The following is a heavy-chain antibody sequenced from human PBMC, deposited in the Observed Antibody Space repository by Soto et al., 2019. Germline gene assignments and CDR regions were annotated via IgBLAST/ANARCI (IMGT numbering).Heavy chain of an antibody. Sequence: HPGGSLRLSCAASGFTFSNYVMSWVRQAPGKGLEWVLGITSGGGSTFYADSVKGRFTISRDNSMNTLYLQMNSLRAEDTAVYYCAKGYSGYDYALDYWGQGTLVTVSS. CDR3: AKGYSGYDYALDY. CDR2: ITSGGGST. J-gene: IGHJ4*02. V-gene: IGHV3-23*01. CDR1: GFTFSNYV. D-gene: IGHD5-12*01.